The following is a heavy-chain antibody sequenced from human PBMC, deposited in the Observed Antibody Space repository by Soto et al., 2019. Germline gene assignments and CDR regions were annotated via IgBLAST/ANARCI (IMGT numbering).Heavy chain of an antibody. CDR1: GYTFTGYY. J-gene: IGHJ6*02. D-gene: IGHD1-26*01. Sequence: ASVTVSCKASGYTFTGYYMHWVRQAPGQGLEWMGWINPNSGGTNYAQKFQGWVTMTRDTSISTAYMELNSLRADDTAVYYCARDMSGGTYNYYYGMDVWGQGTTVTVSS. CDR3: ARDMSGGTYNYYYGMDV. CDR2: INPNSGGT. V-gene: IGHV1-2*04.